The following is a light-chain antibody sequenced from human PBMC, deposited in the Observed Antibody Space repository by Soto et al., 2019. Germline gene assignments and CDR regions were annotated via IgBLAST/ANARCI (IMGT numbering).Light chain of an antibody. CDR2: TNN. CDR1: SSNIGSHV. Sequence: VLTQPPSASGTPGQRVTISCSGSSSNIGSHVVNWYQQVPGTAPKLLIYTNNQRPSGVPDRFSDSKSGTSASLAISGLQSEDEADYYCAAWDGSLQSWVFGGGTKVTVL. CDR3: AAWDGSLQSWV. V-gene: IGLV1-44*01. J-gene: IGLJ3*02.